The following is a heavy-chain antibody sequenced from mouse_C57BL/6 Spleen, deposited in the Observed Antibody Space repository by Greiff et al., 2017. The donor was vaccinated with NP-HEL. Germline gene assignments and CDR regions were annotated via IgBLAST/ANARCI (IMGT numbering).Heavy chain of an antibody. CDR3: ARTGTSAY. Sequence: EVKLVESGGDLVKPGGSLKLSCAASGFTFSSYGMSWVRQTPDTRLEWVATISSGGSYTYYPDSVKGRFTISRDNAKNTLYLQMSSLKSEDTAMYYCARTGTSAYWGQGTLVTVSA. D-gene: IGHD4-1*01. CDR2: ISSGGSYT. J-gene: IGHJ3*01. V-gene: IGHV5-6*01. CDR1: GFTFSSYG.